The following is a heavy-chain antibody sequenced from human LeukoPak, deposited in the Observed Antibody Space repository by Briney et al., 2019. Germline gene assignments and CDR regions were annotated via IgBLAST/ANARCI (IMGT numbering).Heavy chain of an antibody. Sequence: GGSLRLSCAASGFTFSSYAMSWVRQAPGKGLEWVSAISGSGGSTYYADSVKGRFTISRENAKNSLYLQMNSLRAEDTAVYYCATARRYSDFDYWGQGTLVTVSS. CDR1: GFTFSSYA. CDR3: ATARRYSDFDY. V-gene: IGHV3-23*01. CDR2: ISGSGGST. J-gene: IGHJ4*02. D-gene: IGHD3-9*01.